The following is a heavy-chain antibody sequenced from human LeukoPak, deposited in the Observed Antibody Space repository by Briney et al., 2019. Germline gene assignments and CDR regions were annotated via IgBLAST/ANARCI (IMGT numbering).Heavy chain of an antibody. J-gene: IGHJ3*02. CDR2: IKSDGSST. CDR1: GFTFSSYW. Sequence: GGSLRLSCAASGFTFSSYWMHWVRQAPGKGLGWVSRIKSDGSSTNYADSVKGRFTISRDNAKNTLYLQMNSLRAEDTAVYYCARTAAARYAFDIGGQGTMVTVS. V-gene: IGHV3-74*01. D-gene: IGHD6-13*01. CDR3: ARTAAARYAFDI.